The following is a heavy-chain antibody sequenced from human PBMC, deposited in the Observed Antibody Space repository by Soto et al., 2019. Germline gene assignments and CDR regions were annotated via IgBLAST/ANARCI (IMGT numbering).Heavy chain of an antibody. D-gene: IGHD2-15*01. CDR2: VYPRDSDT. J-gene: IGHJ4*02. CDR3: ARPTLPGYSIHFNS. V-gene: IGHV5-51*01. Sequence: PGDSLKISCKASGYIFIDYWIGWVRQMPGKGLEWMGIVYPRDSDTRYSPSFQGQVTISADRSTGTAFLQWRSLKASDTALYYCARPTLPGYSIHFNSWGQGTLVTVSS. CDR1: GYIFIDYW.